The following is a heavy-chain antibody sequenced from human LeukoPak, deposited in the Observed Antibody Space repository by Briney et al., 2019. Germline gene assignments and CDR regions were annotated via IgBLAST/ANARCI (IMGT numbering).Heavy chain of an antibody. CDR1: GFTFSSYA. Sequence: GGSLRLSCAASGFTFSSYAMSWVRQAPGKGLEWVSAISGSGGSTYYADSVKGRFTISRDNSKNTLYLQMNSLRAEDTAVYYCAKDPGYSSRWYDAFDIWGQGTMVTVSS. J-gene: IGHJ3*02. CDR2: ISGSGGST. CDR3: AKDPGYSSRWYDAFDI. D-gene: IGHD6-13*01. V-gene: IGHV3-23*01.